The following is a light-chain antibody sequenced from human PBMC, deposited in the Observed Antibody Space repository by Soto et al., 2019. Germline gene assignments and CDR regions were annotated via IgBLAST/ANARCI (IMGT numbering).Light chain of an antibody. V-gene: IGKV1-39*01. CDR1: QSISSY. J-gene: IGKJ3*01. CDR2: AAS. CDR3: QQTYSALLT. Sequence: DIQMTQSPSSLSASVGDRVTITCRASQSISSYLNWYQQRPVKAPKLLIYAASSLQSGVPSRFSGSGSGTDFTLTISSLQPEDFAPYYCQQTYSALLTFGPGTKVDIK.